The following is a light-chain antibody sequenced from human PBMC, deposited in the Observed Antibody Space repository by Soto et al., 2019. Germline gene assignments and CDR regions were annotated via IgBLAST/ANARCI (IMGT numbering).Light chain of an antibody. V-gene: IGKV3-15*01. CDR2: GAS. CDR1: QSVSSN. CDR3: QQYYDWTIT. J-gene: IGKJ5*01. Sequence: EIVLTQSPATLSVSPGERATLSCRASQSVSSNLAWYQQKPGQAPRILIYGASTRAAGIPARFSGSGSGTDFTLTISRLQPEDFAVYYCQQYYDWTITFGQGTRLEIK.